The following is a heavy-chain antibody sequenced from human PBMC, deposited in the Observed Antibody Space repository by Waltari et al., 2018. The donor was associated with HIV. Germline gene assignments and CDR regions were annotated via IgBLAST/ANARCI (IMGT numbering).Heavy chain of an antibody. Sequence: VQLVESGGGLVQPGGSLRLSCAASGFTFSRHPMNWVRQAPGKGLEWLSTITSDSTTIHYADSVKGRFTISRDNAKNSVFLQMSSLRDEDTAVYYCASARVGTAYFDYWGQGTLVTVSS. CDR3: ASARVGTAYFDY. D-gene: IGHD2-15*01. J-gene: IGHJ4*02. CDR2: ITSDSTTI. V-gene: IGHV3-48*02. CDR1: GFTFSRHP.